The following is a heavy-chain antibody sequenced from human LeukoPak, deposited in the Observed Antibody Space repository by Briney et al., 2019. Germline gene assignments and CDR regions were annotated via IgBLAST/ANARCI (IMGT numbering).Heavy chain of an antibody. CDR2: INHNEFT. D-gene: IGHD3-9*01. CDR1: GGSFTTYY. Sequence: PSETLSLTCAVYGGSFTTYYWSWIRQPPGKGLEWIGEINHNEFTNYNPSLKNRVTSTIDTSKKQFSLRLTSVTVADSGVYCARHDADDISARVLPFDFWGQGTLVTVSS. CDR3: ARHDADDISARVLPFDF. V-gene: IGHV4-34*01. J-gene: IGHJ4*02.